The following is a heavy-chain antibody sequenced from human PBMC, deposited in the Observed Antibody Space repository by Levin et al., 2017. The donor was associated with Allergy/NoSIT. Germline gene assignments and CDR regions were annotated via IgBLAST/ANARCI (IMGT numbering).Heavy chain of an antibody. CDR1: GFTFSNYA. J-gene: IGHJ5*02. D-gene: IGHD1-20*01. Sequence: TGGSLRLSCAASGFTFSNYAMNWVRQAPGRGLEWVSVISGSGSSTYFVDSVKGRFSISRDNSKNMVYLQMNSLRAEDTALYYCAKDVYNWDDGGWFDPWGQGTLVTVSS. CDR3: AKDVYNWDDGGWFDP. CDR2: ISGSGSST. V-gene: IGHV3-23*01.